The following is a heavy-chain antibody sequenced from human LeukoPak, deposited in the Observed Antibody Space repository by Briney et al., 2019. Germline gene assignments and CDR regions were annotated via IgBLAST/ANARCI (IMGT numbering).Heavy chain of an antibody. D-gene: IGHD3-10*01. J-gene: IGHJ5*02. CDR1: GGSISSYY. CDR3: ARDQYGSGSYYVGNWFDP. CDR2: VYTSGST. V-gene: IGHV4-4*07. Sequence: PSETLSLTCTVSGGSISSYYWSWIRQPAGKGLEWIGCVYTSGSTNYNPSLKSRVTMSVDTSKNQFSLKLSSVTAAETVVYYCARDQYGSGSYYVGNWFDPWGQGTLVTVSS.